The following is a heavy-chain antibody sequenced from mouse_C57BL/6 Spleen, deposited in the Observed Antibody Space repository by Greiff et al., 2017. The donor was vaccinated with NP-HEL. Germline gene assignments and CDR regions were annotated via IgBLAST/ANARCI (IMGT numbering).Heavy chain of an antibody. J-gene: IGHJ2*01. CDR3: ARDYGSSYGGFDY. D-gene: IGHD1-1*01. CDR2: IDPSDSET. Sequence: QVQLQQPGAELVRPGSSVKLSCKASGYTFTSYWMHWVKQRPIQVLEWIGNIDPSDSETHYNQKFKDKATLTVDKSSSTAYMQLSSLTSEDSAVYYCARDYGSSYGGFDYWGQGTTLTVSS. CDR1: GYTFTSYW. V-gene: IGHV1-52*01.